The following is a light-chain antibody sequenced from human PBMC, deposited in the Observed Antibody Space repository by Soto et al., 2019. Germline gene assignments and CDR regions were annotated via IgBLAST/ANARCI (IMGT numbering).Light chain of an antibody. CDR1: SSDVGDYDY. J-gene: IGLJ3*02. V-gene: IGLV2-14*01. Sequence: QSVPTQPASVSGSPGQSITISCTGTSSDVGDYDYVSWYQQHPGKAPKLMIYEVRNRPSGVSNRFSGSKSGNTASLAISGLQAEDEANYYCSSYTNSNTWVFGGGTKLTVL. CDR2: EVR. CDR3: SSYTNSNTWV.